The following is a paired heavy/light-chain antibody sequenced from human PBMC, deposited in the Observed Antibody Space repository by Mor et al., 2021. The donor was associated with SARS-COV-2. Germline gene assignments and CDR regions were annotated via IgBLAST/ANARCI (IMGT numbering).Light chain of an antibody. J-gene: IGKJ2*03. CDR1: QSIGNG. V-gene: IGKV6-21*01. CDR3: HQSSHLPYS. CDR2: TVS. Sequence: EIVLTQSPDFQSVTPKETVTITCRASQSIGNGLHWYQQKPGQSPKPLIQTVSQPFSGVPSRFSGSGSGAEFTLTINRLEPEDAATYYCHQSSHLPYSFGQGTKLEI.
Heavy chain of an antibody. V-gene: IGHV3-53*01. CDR3: MRDFPDFDY. CDR2: MYATGGT. Sequence: EVQLVESGGGFIQPGRSLRLACAVSGFSVDKHSISWVRQARGKGLEWVSLMYATGGTYYSASVKGRFTISRDVSKNTLYLHMNSLGVEDTAVYYCMRDFPDFDYWGRGTLVTVSS. J-gene: IGHJ4*02. CDR1: GFSVDKHS.